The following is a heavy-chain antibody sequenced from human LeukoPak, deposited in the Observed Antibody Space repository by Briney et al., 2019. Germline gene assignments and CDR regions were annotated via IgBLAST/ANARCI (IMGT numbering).Heavy chain of an antibody. CDR3: ARDYYGNKGGMDV. D-gene: IGHD3-10*01. V-gene: IGHV3-30-3*01. CDR2: ISYDGSNK. Sequence: GGSLRLSCAASGFTFSSYAMHWVRQAPGKGLEXXAVISYDGSNKYYADSVKGRFTISRDNSKNTLYLQMNSLRAEDTAVYYCARDYYGNKGGMDVWGQGTTVTVSS. CDR1: GFTFSSYA. J-gene: IGHJ6*02.